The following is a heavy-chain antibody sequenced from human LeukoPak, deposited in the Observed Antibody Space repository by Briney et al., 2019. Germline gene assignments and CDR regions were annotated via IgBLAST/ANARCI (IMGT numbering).Heavy chain of an antibody. CDR3: AKGSTRNYYGSGSYSGLVDY. V-gene: IGHV3-21*01. D-gene: IGHD3-10*01. CDR1: GFTFSSYS. CDR2: ISSSSSHI. Sequence: GGSLRLSCAASGFTFSSYSMNWVRQAPGKGLEWVSSISSSSSHIYYADSVKGRFTISRDNAKNSLYLQMNSLRAEDTAVYYCAKGSTRNYYGSGSYSGLVDYWGQGTLVTVSS. J-gene: IGHJ4*02.